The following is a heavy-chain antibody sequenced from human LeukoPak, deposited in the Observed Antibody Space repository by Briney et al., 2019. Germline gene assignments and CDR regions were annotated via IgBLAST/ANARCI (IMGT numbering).Heavy chain of an antibody. J-gene: IGHJ3*02. CDR2: IYYSGST. V-gene: IGHV4-39*07. Sequence: PSGTLSLTCTVSGGSISSSSYYWGWIRQPPGKGLEWIGSIYYSGSTNYNPSLKSRVTISVDKSKNQFSLKLSSVTAADTAVYYCARDLGGITGTEDIWGQGTMVTVSS. D-gene: IGHD1-20*01. CDR3: ARDLGGITGTEDI. CDR1: GGSISSSSYY.